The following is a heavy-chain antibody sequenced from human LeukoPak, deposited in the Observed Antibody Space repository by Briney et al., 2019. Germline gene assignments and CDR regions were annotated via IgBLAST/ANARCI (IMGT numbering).Heavy chain of an antibody. V-gene: IGHV4-61*02. CDR3: ARGYSSGWWGFDYMDV. CDR2: IYTSGST. J-gene: IGHJ6*03. D-gene: IGHD6-19*01. CDR1: GGSISSGSYY. Sequence: PSETLSLTCTVSGGSISSGSYYWSWIRQPAGKGLEWIGRIYTSGSTNYNPSLKSRVTISVDTSKNQFSLKLSSVTAADTAVYYCARGYSSGWWGFDYMDVWGKGTTVTVSS.